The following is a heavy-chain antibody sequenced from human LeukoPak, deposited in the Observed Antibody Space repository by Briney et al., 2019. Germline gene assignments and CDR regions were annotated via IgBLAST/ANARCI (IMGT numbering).Heavy chain of an antibody. CDR2: IIPIFGTA. J-gene: IGHJ5*02. V-gene: IGHV1-69*13. Sequence: ASVKVSCKASGGTFSSYAISWVRQAPGQGLEWMGGIIPIFGTANYAQKFQGRVTITADESTSTAYMELSSLRSEDTAVYYCARSRYYDILTASSWFDPWGQGTLVTVSS. D-gene: IGHD3-9*01. CDR3: ARSRYYDILTASSWFDP. CDR1: GGTFSSYA.